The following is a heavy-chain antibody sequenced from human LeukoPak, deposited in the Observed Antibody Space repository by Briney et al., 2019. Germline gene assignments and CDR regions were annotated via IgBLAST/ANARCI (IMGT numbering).Heavy chain of an antibody. Sequence: GGSLRLSCAASGFTLSSYSMNWVRQAPGKGLEWVSYISSSSTYIYYADSVRGRFTISRDNAKNSLYLQMNSLRAEDTAVYYCARDSVRHLDYWGQGTLVTVSS. CDR3: ARDSVRHLDY. V-gene: IGHV3-21*01. CDR2: ISSSSTYI. J-gene: IGHJ4*02. CDR1: GFTLSSYS. D-gene: IGHD5/OR15-5a*01.